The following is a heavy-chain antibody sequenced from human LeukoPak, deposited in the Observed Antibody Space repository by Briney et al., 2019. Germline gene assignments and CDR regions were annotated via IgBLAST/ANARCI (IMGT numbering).Heavy chain of an antibody. CDR3: AKDVDTAMVSHFDY. Sequence: GGSLRLSCAASGFTFSSYGMHWVRQAPGKGLEWVAFIRYDGSNKYYADSVKGRFTISRDNSKNTLYLQMNSLRAEDTAVYYCAKDVDTAMVSHFDYWGQGTLVTVSP. V-gene: IGHV3-30*02. J-gene: IGHJ4*02. D-gene: IGHD5-18*01. CDR2: IRYDGSNK. CDR1: GFTFSSYG.